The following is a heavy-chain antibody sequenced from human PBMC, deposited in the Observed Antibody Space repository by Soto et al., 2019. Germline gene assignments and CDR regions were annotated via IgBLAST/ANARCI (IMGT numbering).Heavy chain of an antibody. J-gene: IGHJ6*02. CDR3: ARGAARNYYYGMDV. V-gene: IGHV3-23*01. CDR2: ISGSGGST. CDR1: GFTFSSYA. D-gene: IGHD6-6*01. Sequence: LRLSCAASGFTFSSYAMSWVRQAPGKGLEWVSAISGSGGSTYYADSVKGRFTISRDNSKNTLYLQMNSLRAEDTAVYYCARGAARNYYYGMDVWGQGTTVTVSS.